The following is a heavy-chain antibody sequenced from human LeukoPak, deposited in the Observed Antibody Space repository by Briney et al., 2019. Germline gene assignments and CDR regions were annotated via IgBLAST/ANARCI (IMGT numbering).Heavy chain of an antibody. V-gene: IGHV4-34*01. Sequence: SETLSLTCAVYGGSFSDYYWSWIRQPPGKGLEWIGEINHRGSTNYNPSLKSRVTISVDTSKNQFSLKLSSVPAADTAVYYCARVGFCSGGSCAFDYWGQGTLVTVSS. D-gene: IGHD2-15*01. J-gene: IGHJ4*02. CDR2: INHRGST. CDR1: GGSFSDYY. CDR3: ARVGFCSGGSCAFDY.